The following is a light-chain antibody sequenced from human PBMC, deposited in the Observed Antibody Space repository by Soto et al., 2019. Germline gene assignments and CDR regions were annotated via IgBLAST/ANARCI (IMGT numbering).Light chain of an antibody. CDR2: GNN. Sequence: QSVLTQPPSVSGAPGQRVTISCTGSGSNIGAGYDVHWYQQLPGTAPKLLIYGNNNRPSGVPDRFSGSKSGTSASLAITGLQAEDEADYYCAAWDDSLNVWVFGGGTKLTVL. CDR3: AAWDDSLNVWV. V-gene: IGLV1-40*01. CDR1: GSNIGAGYD. J-gene: IGLJ3*02.